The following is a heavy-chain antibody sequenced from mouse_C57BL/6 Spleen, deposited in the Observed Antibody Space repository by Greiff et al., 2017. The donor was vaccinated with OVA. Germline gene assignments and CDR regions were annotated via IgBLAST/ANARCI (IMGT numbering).Heavy chain of an antibody. V-gene: IGHV1-66*01. CDR1: GYSFTSYY. D-gene: IGHD2-4*01. Sequence: QVQLQQSGPELVKPGASVKISCKASGYSFTSYYIHWVKQRPGQGLEWIGWIYPGSGNTKYNEKFKGKATLTADTSSSTAYMQRSSLTSEDSAVYYCARGYDYDGNYFDYWGQGTTLTVSS. CDR3: ARGYDYDGNYFDY. J-gene: IGHJ2*01. CDR2: IYPGSGNT.